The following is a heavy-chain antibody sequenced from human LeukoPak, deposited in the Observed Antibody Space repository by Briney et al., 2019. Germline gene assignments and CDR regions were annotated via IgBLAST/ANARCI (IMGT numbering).Heavy chain of an antibody. D-gene: IGHD3-22*01. V-gene: IGHV4-4*02. Sequence: PSGTLSLTCAVSGGSISSSNWWSWVRQAPGKGLEWIGEIYHSGSTNYNPSLKSRVTISVDTSKNQFSLKLSSVTAADTAVYYCARRKRLGYYDSSGYYGYWGQGTLVTVSS. J-gene: IGHJ4*02. CDR1: GGSISSSNW. CDR3: ARRKRLGYYDSSGYYGY. CDR2: IYHSGST.